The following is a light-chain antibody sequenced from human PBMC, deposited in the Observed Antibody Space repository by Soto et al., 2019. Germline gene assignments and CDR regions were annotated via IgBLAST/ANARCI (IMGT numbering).Light chain of an antibody. J-gene: IGKJ3*01. Sequence: DIQMTQSPSSLSASVGDRVTITCRPSQSISNYLNWYQQKPGQAPELLISGSSSLQSGVPSRFSGSGSETVFTLSSSSLQPEDFATYFCQQSHTTPFSFGPGTKVDIK. CDR2: GSS. V-gene: IGKV1-39*01. CDR3: QQSHTTPFS. CDR1: QSISNY.